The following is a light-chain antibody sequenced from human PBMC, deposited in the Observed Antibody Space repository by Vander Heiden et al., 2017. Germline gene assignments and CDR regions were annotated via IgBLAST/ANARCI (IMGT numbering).Light chain of an antibody. CDR3: LLYDGEGWV. Sequence: QTVVTQEPSLTVSPGGTVTLTCASNTGAVTSGYFPNWFQQKPGQAPRPLIYSATNKQSWTPARFSGSLRGGKAALTLSDVQPEDEAEYYCLLYDGEGWVFGGGTKVTVL. V-gene: IGLV7-43*01. CDR1: TGAVTSGYF. CDR2: SAT. J-gene: IGLJ3*02.